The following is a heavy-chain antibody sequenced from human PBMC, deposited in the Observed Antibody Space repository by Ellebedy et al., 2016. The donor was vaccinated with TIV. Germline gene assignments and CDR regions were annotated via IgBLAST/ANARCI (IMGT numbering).Heavy chain of an antibody. CDR3: ARCTGWYADY. Sequence: GGSLRLFXAASGFIFNNYAMNWVRQAPGKGLEWVSAISGTGASTYYADSVRGRFTISRDTSKSTLYLQMNSLTAEDTALYYCARCTGWYADYWGQGTRVTVSS. D-gene: IGHD6-19*01. CDR1: GFIFNNYA. J-gene: IGHJ4*02. CDR2: ISGTGAST. V-gene: IGHV3-23*01.